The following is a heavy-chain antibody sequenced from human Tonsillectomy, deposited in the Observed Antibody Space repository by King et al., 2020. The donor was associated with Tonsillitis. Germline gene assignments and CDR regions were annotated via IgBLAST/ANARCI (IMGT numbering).Heavy chain of an antibody. CDR1: GFTFSSYA. CDR2: IYSGGSST. D-gene: IGHD6-19*01. V-gene: IGHV3-23*03. Sequence: VQLVESGGGLVQPGGSLRLSCAASGFTFSSYAMSWVRQAPGKGLEWVSVIYSGGSSTYYADSVKGRFTISRDNSKNTLYLQMNSLRAEDTAVYYCAKPAGGGWLDNNWFDPWGQGTLVTVSS. J-gene: IGHJ5*02. CDR3: AKPAGGGWLDNNWFDP.